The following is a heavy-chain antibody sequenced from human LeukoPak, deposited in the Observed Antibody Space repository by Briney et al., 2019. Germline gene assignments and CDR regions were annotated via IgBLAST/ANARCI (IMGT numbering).Heavy chain of an antibody. CDR1: GFTFSTYE. D-gene: IGHD3-22*01. CDR3: ARDSVRDSSGYYYRYYFDY. Sequence: GGSLRLSCAASGFTFSTYEMNWVHQAPGKGLEWVSHISSSGITIYYADSVKGRFTISRDNAKNSLYLQMNSLRAEDTAVYYCARDSVRDSSGYYYRYYFDYWGQGTLVTVSS. CDR2: ISSSGITI. V-gene: IGHV3-48*03. J-gene: IGHJ4*02.